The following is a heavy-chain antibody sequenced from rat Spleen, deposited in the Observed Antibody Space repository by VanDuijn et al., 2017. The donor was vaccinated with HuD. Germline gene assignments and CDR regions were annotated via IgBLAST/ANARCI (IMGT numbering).Heavy chain of an antibody. V-gene: IGHV5-29*01. D-gene: IGHD4-4*01. CDR3: ERQNSGFYFDC. Sequence: EVQLVESGGDLVQPGRSLKVSCAASGFTFSDYGMAWVCQAPTKGLEWVASISYDGSSTYYRDSVKGRFTISRDDARHTLYLQMDSLRSEDTATYYCERQNSGFYFDCWGQGVMVTCSS. CDR1: GFTFSDYG. J-gene: IGHJ2*01. CDR2: ISYDGSST.